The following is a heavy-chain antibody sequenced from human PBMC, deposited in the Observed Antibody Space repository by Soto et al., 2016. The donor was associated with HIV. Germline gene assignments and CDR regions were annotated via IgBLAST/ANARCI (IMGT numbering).Heavy chain of an antibody. V-gene: IGHV3-64*01. Sequence: EVQLVESGGGLVQPGGSLRLSCAASGFTFSSYAMHWVRQAPGKGLEYVSAISSNGGSTYYANSVKGRFTISRDNSKNTLYLQMGSLRAEDTAVYYCARDGAPGYYGSGSYWGYWGQGTLVTVSS. CDR2: ISSNGGST. D-gene: IGHD3-10*01. CDR1: GFTFSSYA. CDR3: ARDGAPGYYGSGSYWGY. J-gene: IGHJ4*02.